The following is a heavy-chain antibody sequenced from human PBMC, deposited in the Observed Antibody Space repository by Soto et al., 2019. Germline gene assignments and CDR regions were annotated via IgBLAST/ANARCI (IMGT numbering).Heavy chain of an antibody. D-gene: IGHD3-3*01. CDR2: IDPSDSYT. J-gene: IGHJ6*02. CDR1: GYSFTSYW. V-gene: IGHV5-10-1*01. CDR3: ARQYDFWSGFSQPTYYYGMDV. Sequence: ESLKISCKGSGYSFTSYWISWVRQMPGKGLEWMGRIDPSDSYTNYSPSFQGHVTISADKSISTAYLQWSSLKASDTAMYYCARQYDFWSGFSQPTYYYGMDVWGQGTTVTVSS.